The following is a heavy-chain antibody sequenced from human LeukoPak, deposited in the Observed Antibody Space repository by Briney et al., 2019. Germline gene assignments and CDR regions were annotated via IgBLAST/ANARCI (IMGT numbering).Heavy chain of an antibody. V-gene: IGHV1-46*01. CDR3: ARVPLNCGGDCYPFDY. D-gene: IGHD2-21*02. CDR1: GYTFTSYY. J-gene: IGHJ4*02. CDR2: INPSGGST. Sequence: GASVKVSCKASGYTFTSYYMHWVRQAPGQGLEGMGIINPSGGSTSYAQKFQGRVTMTRDMSTSTVYMELSSLRSEDTAVYYCARVPLNCGGDCYPFDYWGQGTLVTVSS.